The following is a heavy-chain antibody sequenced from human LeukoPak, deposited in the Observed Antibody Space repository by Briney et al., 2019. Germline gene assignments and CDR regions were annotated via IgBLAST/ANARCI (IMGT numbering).Heavy chain of an antibody. CDR2: INPYSGGT. Sequence: ASVKVSCKASGYTFTGYYMHWVRQAPRQGLEWMGWINPYSGGTNYAQKFQGWVTMTRDTCISTAYMELSRLRSDDTAVYYCARGDIVVVPAVSGEDAFDIWGQGTMVTVSS. CDR1: GYTFTGYY. D-gene: IGHD2-2*01. J-gene: IGHJ3*02. V-gene: IGHV1-2*04. CDR3: ARGDIVVVPAVSGEDAFDI.